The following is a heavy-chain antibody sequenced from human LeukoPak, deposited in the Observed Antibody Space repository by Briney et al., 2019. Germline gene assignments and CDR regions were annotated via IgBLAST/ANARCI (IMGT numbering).Heavy chain of an antibody. CDR2: ISGSGGST. D-gene: IGHD2-21*02. CDR3: AKDQVAYCGGDCYFLDAFDI. J-gene: IGHJ3*02. CDR1: GFTFSSYA. V-gene: IGHV3-23*01. Sequence: GGSLRLSCAASGFTFSSYAMSWVRQAPGKGLEWVSAISGSGGSTYYADSVKGRFTISRDNSKNTLYLQMNSLRAEDTAVYYCAKDQVAYCGGDCYFLDAFDIWGQGTMVTVSS.